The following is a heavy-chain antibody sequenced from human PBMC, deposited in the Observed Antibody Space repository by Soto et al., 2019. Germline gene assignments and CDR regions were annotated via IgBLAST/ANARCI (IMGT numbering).Heavy chain of an antibody. D-gene: IGHD2-15*01. CDR3: ARVGPSYCSGSSCYSEGVWIDY. V-gene: IGHV4-38-2*01. J-gene: IGHJ4*02. CDR2: IYHSGST. Sequence: PSETLSLTCAVSGYSISSGYHWGCIRQPPGKGLEWIGSIYHSGSTYYNPSLKSRVTISVDTSKNQFSLKLSSVTAADTAVYYCARVGPSYCSGSSCYSEGVWIDYWGQGTLVTVSS. CDR1: GYSISSGYH.